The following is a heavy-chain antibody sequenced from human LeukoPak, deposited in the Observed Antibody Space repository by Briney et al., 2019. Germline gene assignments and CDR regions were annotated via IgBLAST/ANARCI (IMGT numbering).Heavy chain of an antibody. CDR1: GFTVSSIY. J-gene: IGHJ4*02. CDR2: IYTGGST. CDR3: ATGTGNFDY. Sequence: GGSLRLSCAASGFTVSSIYMNWVRQAPGKGLEWVSIIYTGGSTYYADSVKGRFTISRDNSKDTLYLQMNSLRVEDTAVYYCATGTGNFDYWGQGTLVTVSS. D-gene: IGHD1-14*01. V-gene: IGHV3-53*01.